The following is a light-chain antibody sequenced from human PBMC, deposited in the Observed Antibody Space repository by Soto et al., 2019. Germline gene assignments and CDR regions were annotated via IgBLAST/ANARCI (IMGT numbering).Light chain of an antibody. CDR1: QGITTY. V-gene: IGKV1-9*01. Sequence: IQLTQSPSSLSASVGDRVTITCRASQGITTYLAWYQQKPGKAPKLLIYAASTLQSGVPSRFSGSGSGTDFTLTYASLQPEDFATYYCQQLNNYPLTFGPGTKVGIK. CDR3: QQLNNYPLT. CDR2: AAS. J-gene: IGKJ3*01.